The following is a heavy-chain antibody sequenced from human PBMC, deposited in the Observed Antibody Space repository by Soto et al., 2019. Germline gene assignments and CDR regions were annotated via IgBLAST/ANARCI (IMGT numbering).Heavy chain of an antibody. D-gene: IGHD6-19*01. J-gene: IGHJ4*02. CDR3: AHSRGSGWYSFPYFDY. V-gene: IGHV2-5*02. CDR1: GFSLSTSGVG. CDR2: IYWDDDK. Sequence: QITLKESGPTLVKPTQTLTLTCTFSGFSLSTSGVGVGWIRQPPGKALEWLALIYWDDDKRYSPSLKSRLTIPRDNSKSPVALTMTNLDAVDTAIFYCAHSRGSGWYSFPYFDYWGQGTLVTVSS.